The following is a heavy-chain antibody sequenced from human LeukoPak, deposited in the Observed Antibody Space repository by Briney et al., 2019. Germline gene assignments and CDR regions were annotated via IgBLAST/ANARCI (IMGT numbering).Heavy chain of an antibody. V-gene: IGHV3-74*01. CDR1: GFTFSSYW. Sequence: VGSLRLSCAASGFTFSSYWMHWVRQAPGKGLVWVSRINSDGSSTSYADSVKGRFTISRDNAKNTLYLQTNSLRAEDTAVYYCARVDTAMGHYYYYGMDVWGQGTTVTVSS. D-gene: IGHD5-18*01. CDR3: ARVDTAMGHYYYYGMDV. CDR2: INSDGSST. J-gene: IGHJ6*02.